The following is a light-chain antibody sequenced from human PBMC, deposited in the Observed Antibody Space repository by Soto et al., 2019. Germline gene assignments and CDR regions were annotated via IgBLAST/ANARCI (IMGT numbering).Light chain of an antibody. Sequence: DIQRTQSPSSLSASVGDNVTITCRASQTISSFLNWHQQKVGKAPKVLMYAAASPQSGVPSRFSGSGSGTHFTLTISSLQPEDSATYYCQQSFSSPVTFGGGTKV. CDR2: AAA. CDR3: QQSFSSPVT. J-gene: IGKJ4*01. V-gene: IGKV1-39*01. CDR1: QTISSF.